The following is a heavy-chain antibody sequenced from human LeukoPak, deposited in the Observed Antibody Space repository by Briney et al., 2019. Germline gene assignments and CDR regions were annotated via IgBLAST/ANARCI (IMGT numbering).Heavy chain of an antibody. CDR3: ARQKSYYDSSGYWFDY. CDR1: GGSISSSSYY. CDR2: IYYSGST. Sequence: SETLSLTSHVSGGSISSSSYYWGWIRQPPGKGLEWIGSIYYSGSTYYNPSLKSRVTISVDTSKNPFSLKLSSVTAADTAVYYCARQKSYYDSSGYWFDYWGQGTLVTVSS. J-gene: IGHJ4*02. D-gene: IGHD3-22*01. V-gene: IGHV4-39*01.